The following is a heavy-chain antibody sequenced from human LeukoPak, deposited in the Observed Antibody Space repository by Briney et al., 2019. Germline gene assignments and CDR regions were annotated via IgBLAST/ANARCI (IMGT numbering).Heavy chain of an antibody. CDR3: AGEMVRGGNFDY. J-gene: IGHJ4*02. Sequence: SETLSLTCTVSGGSISSGGYYWSWIRQPPGKGLEWIGYIYHSGSTYYNPSLKSRVTISVDTSKNQFSLKLSSVTAADTAVYYCAGEMVRGGNFDYWGQGTLVTVSS. CDR2: IYHSGST. CDR1: GGSISSGGYY. D-gene: IGHD3-10*01. V-gene: IGHV4-30-2*01.